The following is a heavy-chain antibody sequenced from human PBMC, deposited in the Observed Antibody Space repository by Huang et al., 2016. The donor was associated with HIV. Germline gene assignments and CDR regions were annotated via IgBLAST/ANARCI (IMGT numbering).Heavy chain of an antibody. CDR2: INHSGRT. CDR1: GGSFSGYY. CDR3: ARERMMSWLDDHDAFDI. D-gene: IGHD1-1*01. J-gene: IGHJ3*02. V-gene: IGHV4-34*01. Sequence: QVQLQQWGAGLLKPSETLSLTCAVYGGSFSGYYWSWIRQSPGKGLEWIGEINHSGRTNSIPSLKSRLTISVDTSKNQFSLKLSSVTAADTAVYYCARERMMSWLDDHDAFDIWGQGTMVTVSS.